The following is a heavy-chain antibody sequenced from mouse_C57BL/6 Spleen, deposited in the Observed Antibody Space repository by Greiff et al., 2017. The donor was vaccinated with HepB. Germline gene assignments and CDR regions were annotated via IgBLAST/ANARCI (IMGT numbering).Heavy chain of an antibody. CDR3: ARWDSSNYFDY. J-gene: IGHJ2*01. CDR2: ISSGSSAI. CDR1: GFTFSDYG. D-gene: IGHD3-2*01. Sequence: EVQLVESGGGLVKPGGSLKLSCAASGFTFSDYGMHWVRQAPEKGLEWVAYISSGSSAIYYADTVKGRFTISRDNAKNTLSLQMNSLRSEDTAMYDCARWDSSNYFDYWGQGTTLTVSS. V-gene: IGHV5-17*01.